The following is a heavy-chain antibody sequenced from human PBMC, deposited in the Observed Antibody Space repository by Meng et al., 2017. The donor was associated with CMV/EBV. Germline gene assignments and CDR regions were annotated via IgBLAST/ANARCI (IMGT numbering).Heavy chain of an antibody. Sequence: GESLKISCAASGFTFSSYWMSWVRQAPGKGLEWVANIKQDGSEKYYVDSVKGRFTISRDNAKNSLYLQMNSLRAEDTAVYHCARAGFLEWAFDYWGQGTLVTVSS. CDR1: GFTFSSYW. CDR2: IKQDGSEK. D-gene: IGHD3-3*01. CDR3: ARAGFLEWAFDY. V-gene: IGHV3-7*01. J-gene: IGHJ4*02.